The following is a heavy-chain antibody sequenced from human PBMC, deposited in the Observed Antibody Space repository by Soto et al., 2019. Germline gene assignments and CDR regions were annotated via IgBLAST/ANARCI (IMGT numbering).Heavy chain of an antibody. J-gene: IGHJ5*02. CDR3: ARVPDR. Sequence: QLQLQQSGSGLVKPSQTLSLTCAVSGGSISGGGCSWSWIRQPQGKGLEWIGYIYHSGSTYYNPSLQSRVTISVDRSKSPSSLKLSPVTAADTAVYYCARVPDRWGQGNLGTVSS. V-gene: IGHV4-30-2*01. CDR1: GGSISGGGCS. CDR2: IYHSGST.